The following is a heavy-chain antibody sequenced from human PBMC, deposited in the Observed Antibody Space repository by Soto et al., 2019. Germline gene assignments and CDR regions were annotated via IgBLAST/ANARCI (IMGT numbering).Heavy chain of an antibody. D-gene: IGHD3-16*02. CDR2: ISSSSSTI. V-gene: IGHV3-48*02. CDR1: GFTFSSYS. Sequence: EVQLVESGGGLVQPGGSLRLSCAASGFTFSSYSMNWVRQAPGKGLEWVSYISSSSSTIYYADSVKGRFTISRDNAKNTLYLQMNSMRDEDTAVYYCARSQGQFMITFGGVIVISPGAFDIWGQGTMVTVSS. CDR3: ARSQGQFMITFGGVIVISPGAFDI. J-gene: IGHJ3*02.